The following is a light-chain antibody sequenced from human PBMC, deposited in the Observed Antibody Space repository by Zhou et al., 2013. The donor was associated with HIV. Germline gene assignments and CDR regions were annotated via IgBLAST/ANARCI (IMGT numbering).Light chain of an antibody. J-gene: IGKJ1*01. V-gene: IGKV1-9*01. CDR3: QQYSSPPWT. CDR1: QGISSY. Sequence: DIQLTQSPSFLSASVGDRVTITCRASQGISSYLAWYQQKPGKAPKFLIYAASTLQSGVPSRFSGSGSGTEFTLTISSLQPENFATYYCQQYSSPPWTFGQGTKVEI. CDR2: AAS.